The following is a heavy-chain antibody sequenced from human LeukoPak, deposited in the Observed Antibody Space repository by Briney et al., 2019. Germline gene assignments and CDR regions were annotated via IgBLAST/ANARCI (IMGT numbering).Heavy chain of an antibody. J-gene: IGHJ4*02. CDR2: IIPIFGTA. CDR3: AKGGVSVAGNDY. V-gene: IGHV1-69*13. D-gene: IGHD6-19*01. CDR1: GYTFTSYG. Sequence: ASVKVSCKASGYTFTSYGISWVRQAPGQGLEWMGGIIPIFGTANYAQKFQGRVTITADESTSTAYMELNSLRAEDTAVYYCAKGGVSVAGNDYWGQGTLVTVSS.